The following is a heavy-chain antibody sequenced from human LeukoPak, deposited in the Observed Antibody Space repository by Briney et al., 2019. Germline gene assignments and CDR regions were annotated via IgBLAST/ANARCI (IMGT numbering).Heavy chain of an antibody. V-gene: IGHV3-72*01. CDR1: GFTFSDHY. J-gene: IGHJ4*02. D-gene: IGHD6-13*01. CDR2: SRNKANSYTT. Sequence: PGGSLRLSCAASGFTFSDHYMDWVRQAPGKGLEWVGRSRNKANSYTTEYAASVKGRFTISRDDSKNSLYLQMNSLKTEDTAVYYCAREGSSSWYGASFDYWGQGTLVTVSS. CDR3: AREGSSSWYGASFDY.